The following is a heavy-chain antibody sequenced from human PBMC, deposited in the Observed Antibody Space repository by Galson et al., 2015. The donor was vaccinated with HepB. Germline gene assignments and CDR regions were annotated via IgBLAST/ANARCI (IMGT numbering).Heavy chain of an antibody. CDR3: ARANYYYYMDV. Sequence: SVKVSCKASGYTFTSYAMHWVRQAPGQRLEWMGWISAGNGNTKYSQKFQGRVTITRDTSASTAYMELSSLRSEDTAVYYCARANYYYYMDVWGKGTTVTVSS. CDR1: GYTFTSYA. CDR2: ISAGNGNT. V-gene: IGHV1-3*01. J-gene: IGHJ6*03.